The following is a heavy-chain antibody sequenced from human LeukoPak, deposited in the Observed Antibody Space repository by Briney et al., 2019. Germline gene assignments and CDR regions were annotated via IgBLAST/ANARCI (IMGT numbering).Heavy chain of an antibody. Sequence: GASVKVSCKASGYTFTSYGISWVRQAPGQGLEWMGWISAYNGNTNYAQKLQGRVTMTTDTSTSTAYMELRSLRSDDTAGNYGARDRSRDYDSSVVDYWGQGTLVTVSS. CDR3: ARDRSRDYDSSVVDY. J-gene: IGHJ4*02. V-gene: IGHV1-18*01. D-gene: IGHD3-22*01. CDR2: ISAYNGNT. CDR1: GYTFTSYG.